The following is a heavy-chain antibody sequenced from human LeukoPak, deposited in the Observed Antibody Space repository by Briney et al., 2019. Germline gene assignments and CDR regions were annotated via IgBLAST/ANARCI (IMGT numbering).Heavy chain of an antibody. Sequence: SETLSLTCTVSGGSTSTYYWSWLRQPAGKGLEWIGRVYTSGSTNCNPSLKSRVTVSVDTSKSQFSLKLSSVTAADTAVYYCARGGSSWQSFDYWGQGTLVTVSS. V-gene: IGHV4-4*07. CDR3: ARGGSSWQSFDY. CDR1: GGSTSTYY. J-gene: IGHJ4*02. CDR2: VYTSGST. D-gene: IGHD6-13*01.